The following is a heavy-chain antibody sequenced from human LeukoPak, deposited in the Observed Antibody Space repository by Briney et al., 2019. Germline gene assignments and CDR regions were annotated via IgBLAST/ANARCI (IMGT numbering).Heavy chain of an antibody. V-gene: IGHV1-2*02. Sequence: GASVKVSCKASGYTFTGYYMHWVGQAPGQGLEWMGWINPNSGGTNYAQKFQGRVTMTRDTSISTACMELSRLRSDDTAVYYCASSDYYDSSGPDYWGQGTLVTVSS. CDR1: GYTFTGYY. CDR3: ASSDYYDSSGPDY. D-gene: IGHD3-22*01. J-gene: IGHJ4*02. CDR2: INPNSGGT.